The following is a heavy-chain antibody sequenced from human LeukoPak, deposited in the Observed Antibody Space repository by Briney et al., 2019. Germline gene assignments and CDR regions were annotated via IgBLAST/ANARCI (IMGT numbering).Heavy chain of an antibody. J-gene: IGHJ4*02. Sequence: GGSLRLSCAGSGITFSSYSMNWVRQAPGKGLEWVSSITSSSNYIYYEDSVKGRFTISRDNAKKSLYLQMNSLRAEDTAVYYCARGPIGGVFKLDYWGQGTLVTVSS. CDR2: ITSSSNYI. V-gene: IGHV3-21*01. CDR3: ARGPIGGVFKLDY. D-gene: IGHD3-16*01. CDR1: GITFSSYS.